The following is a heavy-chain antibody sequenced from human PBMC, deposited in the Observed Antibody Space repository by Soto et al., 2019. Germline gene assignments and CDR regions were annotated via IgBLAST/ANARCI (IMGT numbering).Heavy chain of an antibody. Sequence: TSVKVSCKDSGDTYGTYTSTWMRQAPGQGLEWMGGIIPRSATSNYAQKFQGRVTITADESTNTAYMELSSLRSEDTAVYYCAREGLVLVPTTVNSDYYYYAMDVWGQGTTVTVSS. CDR3: AREGLVLVPTTVNSDYYYYAMDV. J-gene: IGHJ6*02. CDR2: IIPRSATS. D-gene: IGHD2-2*01. CDR1: GDTYGTYT. V-gene: IGHV1-69*13.